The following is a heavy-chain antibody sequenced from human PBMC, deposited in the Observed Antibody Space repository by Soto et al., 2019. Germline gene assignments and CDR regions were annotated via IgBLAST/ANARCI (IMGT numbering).Heavy chain of an antibody. D-gene: IGHD2-2*01. Sequence: SETLSLTCTVSGGSISSGGYYWSWIRQHPGKGLEWIGYIYYSGSTYYNPSLKSRVTISVDTSKNQFSLKLSFVTAADTAVYYCARFPSAWAVVVPAAIEYGMDVWGQGTTVTVSS. CDR1: GGSISSGGYY. V-gene: IGHV4-31*03. J-gene: IGHJ6*02. CDR3: ARFPSAWAVVVPAAIEYGMDV. CDR2: IYYSGST.